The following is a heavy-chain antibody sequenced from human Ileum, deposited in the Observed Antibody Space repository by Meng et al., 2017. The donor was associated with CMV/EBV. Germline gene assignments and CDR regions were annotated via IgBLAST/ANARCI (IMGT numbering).Heavy chain of an antibody. CDR1: GFAFSAYW. Sequence: GGSLRLSCAASGFAFSAYWMSCVRQAPGQGLEWVANINEDGSEKYYVDSVKDRLTISRDNAKNTLYLQINNLRAEDTAVYYCARGSTSAWNAPSYFWGQGTLVTVSS. D-gene: IGHD1-1*01. V-gene: IGHV3-7*01. CDR3: ARGSTSAWNAPSYF. J-gene: IGHJ4*02. CDR2: INEDGSEK.